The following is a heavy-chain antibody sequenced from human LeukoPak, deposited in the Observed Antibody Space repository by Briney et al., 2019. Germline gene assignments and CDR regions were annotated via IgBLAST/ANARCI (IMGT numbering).Heavy chain of an antibody. CDR3: AIAVAGTIGFDY. CDR2: IIPIFGTA. Sequence: SVKVSCKASGGTFSSYAISWVRQAPGQGLEWMGGIIPIFGTANYAQKFQGRVTITADESTSTAYMEPSSLRSEDTAVYYCAIAVAGTIGFDYWGQGTLVTVSS. J-gene: IGHJ4*02. CDR1: GGTFSSYA. V-gene: IGHV1-69*13. D-gene: IGHD6-19*01.